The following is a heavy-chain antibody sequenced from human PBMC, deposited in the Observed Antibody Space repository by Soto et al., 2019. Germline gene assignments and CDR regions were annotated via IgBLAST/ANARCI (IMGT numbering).Heavy chain of an antibody. CDR3: AREGGAVAAPFDY. D-gene: IGHD2-15*01. CDR1: GFTFSSYW. V-gene: IGHV3-74*01. Sequence: EVQLVESGGGLVQPGGSLRLSCAASGFTFSSYWMHWVRQAPGKGLVWVSRINSDGSSTSYADSVKGRFTISRDNAKDTLYLRMNSLRAEDTAVYYCAREGGAVAAPFDYWGQGTLVTVSS. CDR2: INSDGSST. J-gene: IGHJ4*02.